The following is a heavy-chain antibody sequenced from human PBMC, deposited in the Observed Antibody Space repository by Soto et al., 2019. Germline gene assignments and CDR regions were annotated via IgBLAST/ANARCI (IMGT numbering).Heavy chain of an antibody. D-gene: IGHD3-22*01. J-gene: IGHJ4*02. CDR2: IYHSGST. CDR1: GGSISSSNW. V-gene: IGHV4-4*02. CDR3: ARESYYDSSGYYYLDY. Sequence: QVQLQESGPGLVKPSGTLSLTCAVSGGSISSSNWWSWVRQPPGKGLEWIGEIYHSGSTNYNPSLNSRVTISVDKSKNQFSLKLSSVTAADTAVYYCARESYYDSSGYYYLDYWGQGTLVTVSS.